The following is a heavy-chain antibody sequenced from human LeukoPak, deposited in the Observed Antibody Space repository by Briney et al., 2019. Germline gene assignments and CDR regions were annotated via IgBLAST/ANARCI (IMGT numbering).Heavy chain of an antibody. CDR1: GYIFTGYY. CDR2: IDPNSGGR. CDR3: ARKGRSTLDY. J-gene: IGHJ4*02. V-gene: IGHV1-2*02. Sequence: ASVKVSCKTSGYIFTGYYIYWVRQAPGRGFEWIGWIDPNSGGRNYSQNFQGRVSMARDTSVSTAFMELRGLRSDDTAIYFCARKGRSTLDYWGQGTLVTLSS. D-gene: IGHD1-26*01.